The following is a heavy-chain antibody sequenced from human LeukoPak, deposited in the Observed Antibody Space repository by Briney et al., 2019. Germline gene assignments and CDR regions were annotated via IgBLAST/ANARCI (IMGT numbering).Heavy chain of an antibody. CDR3: ARDSSSFPNYFDF. V-gene: IGHV3-53*01. CDR1: GFTFSSYA. D-gene: IGHD3-3*02. CDR2: IYSSGST. J-gene: IGHJ4*02. Sequence: PGGSLRLSCAASGFTFSSYAMNWVRQAPGQGLEWVSLIYSSGSTFYADSVQGRFTISRDNSKNTLYLQMNSLRAEDTAMYYCARDSSSFPNYFDFWGQGTLVTVSS.